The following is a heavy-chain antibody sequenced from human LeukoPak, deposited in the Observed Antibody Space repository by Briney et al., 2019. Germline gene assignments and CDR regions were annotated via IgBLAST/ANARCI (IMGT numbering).Heavy chain of an antibody. D-gene: IGHD5-24*01. CDR3: AREIEMATTD. CDR1: GGSISSSSYY. V-gene: IGHV4-61*01. Sequence: SETLSLTCTVSGGSISSSSYYWGWIRQPPGKGLEWIGYIYYSGSTNYNPSLKSRVTISVDTSKNQFSLKLSSVTAADTAVYYCAREIEMATTDWGQGTLVTVFS. J-gene: IGHJ4*02. CDR2: IYYSGST.